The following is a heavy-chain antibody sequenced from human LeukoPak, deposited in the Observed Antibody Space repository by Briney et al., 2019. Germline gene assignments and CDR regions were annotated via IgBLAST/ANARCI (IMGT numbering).Heavy chain of an antibody. D-gene: IGHD1-26*01. CDR1: AFTFSYYS. CDR2: IYGRSSTI. J-gene: IGHJ4*02. V-gene: IGHV3-48*01. Sequence: GGSLTLSCAASAFTFSYYSMNWVRQAPGKGLEWMSYIYGRSSTIYYADSVRGRFTISRDNAKNSLYLQMNRLRAEDTAVYYCARDRLTSGSYFFDYWGQGTLVTVSS. CDR3: ARDRLTSGSYFFDY.